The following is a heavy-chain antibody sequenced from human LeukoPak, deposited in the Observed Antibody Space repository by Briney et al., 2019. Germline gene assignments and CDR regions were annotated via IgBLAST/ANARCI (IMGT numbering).Heavy chain of an antibody. D-gene: IGHD1-26*01. Sequence: GGSLRLSCAASGFTFSSYGMHWLRQAPGKGLEWVAVISYDGSNKYYADSVKGRFTISRDNSKNTLYLQMNSLRAEDTAVYYCAKWDLGDYDYWGQRTLVTVSS. CDR3: AKWDLGDYDY. CDR1: GFTFSSYG. J-gene: IGHJ4*02. V-gene: IGHV3-30*18. CDR2: ISYDGSNK.